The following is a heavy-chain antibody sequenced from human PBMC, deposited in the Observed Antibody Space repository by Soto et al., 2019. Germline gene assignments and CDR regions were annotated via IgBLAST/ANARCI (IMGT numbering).Heavy chain of an antibody. CDR2: TGATGRTT. CDR1: GFTFNINA. D-gene: IGHD1-20*01. CDR3: ETVHNTSRCFGY. J-gene: IGHJ4*02. V-gene: IGHV3-23*01. Sequence: GGSLTLSCVASGFTFNINAMTWVRQAPGKGLEWVSTTGATGRTTYCSDYVKGRFTVSRDNSRSTLDLQMCNLRAEDTAVDYCETVHNTSRCFGYWGPGTLVLLSS.